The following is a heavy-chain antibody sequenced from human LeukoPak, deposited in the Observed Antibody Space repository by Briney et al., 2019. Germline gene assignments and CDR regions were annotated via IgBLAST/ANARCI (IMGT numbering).Heavy chain of an antibody. CDR3: ARGQLRLSN. CDR1: GGSFSGYY. J-gene: IGHJ4*02. D-gene: IGHD6-25*01. Sequence: SETLSLTCAVYGGSFSGYYWSWIRQPPGKGLEWIGEINHSGSTNYNPSLKSRVTISVDTSKNQFSLKLNSVTAADTAVYYCARGQLRLSNWGQGSLVIVSS. CDR2: INHSGST. V-gene: IGHV4-34*01.